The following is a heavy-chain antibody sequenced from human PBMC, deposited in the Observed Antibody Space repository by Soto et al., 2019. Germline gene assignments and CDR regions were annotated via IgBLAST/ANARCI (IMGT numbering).Heavy chain of an antibody. D-gene: IGHD6-6*01. CDR1: GYTFTSYG. CDR3: ARVSEKKLVADY. Sequence: ASVKVSCKASGYTFTSYGISWVRQAPGQGLEWMGRISAYNGNTNYAQKLQGRVTMTTDTSTSTAYMELRSLRSDDTAVYYCARVSEKKLVADYWGQGTLVTVSS. J-gene: IGHJ4*02. CDR2: ISAYNGNT. V-gene: IGHV1-18*01.